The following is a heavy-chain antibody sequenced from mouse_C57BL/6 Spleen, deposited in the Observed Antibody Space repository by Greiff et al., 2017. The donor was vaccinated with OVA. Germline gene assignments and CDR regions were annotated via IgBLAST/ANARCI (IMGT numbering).Heavy chain of an antibody. J-gene: IGHJ2*01. CDR1: GYTFTSYW. V-gene: IGHV1-52*01. CDR3: ARDGNYLLYYFDD. Sequence: QVQLKQPGAELVRPGSSVKLSCKASGYTFTSYWMHWVKQRPIQGLEWIGNIDPSDSETHYNQKFKDKATLTVDKSSSTAYRQLSSLTAEDSAVYYSARDGNYLLYYFDDWGQGTTLTVSS. D-gene: IGHD2-1*01. CDR2: IDPSDSET.